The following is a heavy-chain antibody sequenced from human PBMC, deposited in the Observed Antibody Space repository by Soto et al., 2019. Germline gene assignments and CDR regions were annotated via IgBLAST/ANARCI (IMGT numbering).Heavy chain of an antibody. CDR1: GFTFTRYS. J-gene: IGHJ4*02. CDR3: ARESEDLTSNFDY. Sequence: GGSLRLSCTASGFTFTRYSMNWVRQAPGKGLEWVSSISSTTNYIYYGDSMKGRFTISRDNAKNSLYLEMNSLRAEDTAVYYCARESEDLTSNFDYWGQGTLVPVSS. CDR2: ISSTTNYI. V-gene: IGHV3-21*06.